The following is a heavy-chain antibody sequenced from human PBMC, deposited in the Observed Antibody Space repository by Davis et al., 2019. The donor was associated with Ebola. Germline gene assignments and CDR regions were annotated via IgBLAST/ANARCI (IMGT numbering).Heavy chain of an antibody. CDR3: ARGYYDSSGYYYADAFDI. V-gene: IGHV4-34*01. CDR2: INHSGST. CDR1: GGSFSGYY. D-gene: IGHD3-22*01. J-gene: IGHJ3*02. Sequence: PSETLSLTCAVYGGSFSGYYWSWIRQPPGKGLEWIGEINHSGSTNYNPSLKSRVTISVDTFKNQFSLKLSSVTAADTAVYYCARGYYDSSGYYYADAFDIWGQGTMVTVSS.